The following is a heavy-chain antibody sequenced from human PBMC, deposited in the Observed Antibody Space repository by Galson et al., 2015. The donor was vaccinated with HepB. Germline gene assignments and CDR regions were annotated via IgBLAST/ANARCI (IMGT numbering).Heavy chain of an antibody. Sequence: PALVKPTQTLTLTCTFSGFSLDTGEVGVGWIRQPPRKALEWLALIYWDDDKRYSPSLKSRLTITKDTSNNQVVLTMTYMDPVDTATYFCAHSRLGYCNAGSCYYFGYWGQGTLVTVSS. V-gene: IGHV2-5*02. CDR1: GFSLDTGEVG. CDR3: AHSRLGYCNAGSCYYFGY. CDR2: IYWDDDK. J-gene: IGHJ4*02. D-gene: IGHD2-15*01.